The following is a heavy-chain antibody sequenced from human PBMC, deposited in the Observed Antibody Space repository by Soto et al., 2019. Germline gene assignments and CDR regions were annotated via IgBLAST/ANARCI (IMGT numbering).Heavy chain of an antibody. CDR2: INHSGST. CDR1: GGSFSGYY. J-gene: IGHJ4*02. D-gene: IGHD3-3*01. Sequence: QVQLQQWGAGLLKPSETLSLTCAVYGGSFSGYYWSWIRQPPGKGLEWIGEINHSGSTNYNPSLKGRVTISVDTSKNQFSLKLSSVTAADTAVYYCATTYYDFWSGYYPRYYFDYCGQGTLVTVSS. V-gene: IGHV4-34*01. CDR3: ATTYYDFWSGYYPRYYFDY.